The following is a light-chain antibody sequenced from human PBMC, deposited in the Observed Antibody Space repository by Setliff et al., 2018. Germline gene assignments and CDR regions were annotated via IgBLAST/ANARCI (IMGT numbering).Light chain of an antibody. CDR2: DVS. CDR1: SSDVGAYDL. V-gene: IGLV2-14*03. J-gene: IGLJ1*01. CDR3: SAYTSSSTYV. Sequence: QSVLTQPASVSGSPGQSITIPCSGTSSDVGAYDLVSWYKQHPGKAPKLIISDVSNRHSGVSNRFSGSKSGHTASLTISGLQAEDEADSYCSAYTSSSTYVFGTGTKVTVL.